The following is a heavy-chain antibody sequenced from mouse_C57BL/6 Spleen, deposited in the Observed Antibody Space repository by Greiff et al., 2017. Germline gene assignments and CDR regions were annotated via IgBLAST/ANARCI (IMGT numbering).Heavy chain of an antibody. J-gene: IGHJ2*01. D-gene: IGHD1-1*01. CDR2: INPNNGGT. CDR3: AHYGSSYSYYFDY. CDR1: GYTFTDYY. V-gene: IGHV1-26*01. Sequence: VQLQQSGPELVKPGASVKISCKASGYTFTDYYMNWVKQSHGKSLEWIGDINPNNGGTSYNQKFKGKATLTVDKSSSTAYMELRSLTSEDSAVYYCAHYGSSYSYYFDYWGQGTTLTVSS.